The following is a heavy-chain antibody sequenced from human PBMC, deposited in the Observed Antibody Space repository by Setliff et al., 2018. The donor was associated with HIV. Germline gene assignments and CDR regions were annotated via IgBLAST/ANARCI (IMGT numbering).Heavy chain of an antibody. Sequence: SETLSLTCSVSGGSIDNNKYYWTWIRQPPGKGLEWTGSIYHTGITHDNPSLKRRVTISVDTSKNQISLRLSSVTAADTAVYYCARLSGGMVPNYWGQGTLVTVSS. CDR3: ARLSGGMVPNY. CDR2: IYHTGIT. CDR1: GGSIDNNKYY. V-gene: IGHV4-39*01. D-gene: IGHD3-10*01. J-gene: IGHJ4*02.